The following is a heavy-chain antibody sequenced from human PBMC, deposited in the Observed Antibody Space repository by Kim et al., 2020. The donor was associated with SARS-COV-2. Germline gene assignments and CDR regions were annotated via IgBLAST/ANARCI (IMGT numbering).Heavy chain of an antibody. V-gene: IGHV1-69*13. Sequence: SVKVSCKASGGTFSSYTVSWVRQAPGQGLEWMGGIIPILGAANYAQKFHGRVTMTADESTSTAYMELYSLTFEDTAMYYCARGSDDYSNYAPRPTSGPFDFWGQGTLVTVSS. CDR2: IIPILGAA. D-gene: IGHD4-4*01. CDR1: GGTFSSYT. CDR3: ARGSDDYSNYAPRPTSGPFDF. J-gene: IGHJ4*02.